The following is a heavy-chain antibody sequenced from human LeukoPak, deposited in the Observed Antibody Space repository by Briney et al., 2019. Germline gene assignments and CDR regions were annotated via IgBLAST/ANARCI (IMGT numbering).Heavy chain of an antibody. J-gene: IGHJ4*02. Sequence: SVKVSCKVSGYTLTELSMHWVRQAPGQGLEWMGGIIPIFGTANYAQKFQGRVTITADESTSTAYMELSSLRSEDTAVYYCARVGEQQDLFDYWGQGTLVTVSS. V-gene: IGHV1-69*13. CDR1: GYTLTELS. CDR3: ARVGEQQDLFDY. D-gene: IGHD3-16*01. CDR2: IIPIFGTA.